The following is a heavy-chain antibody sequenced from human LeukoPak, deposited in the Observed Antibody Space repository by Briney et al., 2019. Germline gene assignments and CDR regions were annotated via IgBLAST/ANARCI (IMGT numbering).Heavy chain of an antibody. CDR2: IYYSGST. CDR1: GGSISSHY. Sequence: PSETLFLTCTVSGGSISSHYWSWIRQPPGKGLEWIGYIYYSGSTNYNPSLKSRVTISVDTSKNQFSLKLSSVTAADTAVYYCARGNWNDNYYYYYMDVWGKGTTVTVSS. V-gene: IGHV4-59*11. J-gene: IGHJ6*03. CDR3: ARGNWNDNYYYYYMDV. D-gene: IGHD1-1*01.